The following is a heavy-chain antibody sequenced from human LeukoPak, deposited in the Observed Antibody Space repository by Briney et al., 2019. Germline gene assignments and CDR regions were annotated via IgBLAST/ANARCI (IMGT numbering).Heavy chain of an antibody. CDR1: GYTFTSYY. CDR2: INPSGGST. Sequence: GASVKVSCKASGYTFTSYYMHWVRQAPGQGLEWMGIINPSGGSTSYAQKLQGRVTMTRDTSTSTVYMELSSLRSEDTAVYYCARDGMVVTAMDSFDYWGQGTLVTVSS. D-gene: IGHD2-21*02. V-gene: IGHV1-46*01. J-gene: IGHJ4*02. CDR3: ARDGMVVTAMDSFDY.